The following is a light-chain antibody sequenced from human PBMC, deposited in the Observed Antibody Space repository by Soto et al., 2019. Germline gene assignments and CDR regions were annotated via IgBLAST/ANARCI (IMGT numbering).Light chain of an antibody. Sequence: QSALTQPASVSGSPGQSITISCTGTSSDVGGYNYVSWYQQHPGKAPKLMISDVSNRPSGVSDRFSGSKSGNTASLTISGLQAEDEAYYYCSSYTSSSTLYVFGTGTKLTVL. CDR3: SSYTSSSTLYV. J-gene: IGLJ1*01. CDR2: DVS. V-gene: IGLV2-14*03. CDR1: SSDVGGYNY.